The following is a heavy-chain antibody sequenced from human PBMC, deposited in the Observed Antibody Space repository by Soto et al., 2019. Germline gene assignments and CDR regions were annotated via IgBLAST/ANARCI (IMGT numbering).Heavy chain of an antibody. CDR1: GFTFSTYA. CDR2: ISYNGGNR. Sequence: PGGSLRLSCAASGFTFSTYAMRWVRQAPGKGLECVAVISYNGGNRFYRDYVKGRFTISRDNSKNTVHLQIDSLRYEDAAVYYCARGDREDTAVVIGVRPGEYGVDVWGQGTTVTVSS. V-gene: IGHV3-30*04. CDR3: ARGDREDTAVVIGVRPGEYGVDV. J-gene: IGHJ6*02. D-gene: IGHD2-15*01.